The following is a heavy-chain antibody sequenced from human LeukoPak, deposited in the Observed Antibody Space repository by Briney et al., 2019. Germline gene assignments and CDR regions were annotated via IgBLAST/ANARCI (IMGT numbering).Heavy chain of an antibody. CDR3: ARDSYPITMVRGRGIGY. CDR2: INPNSGGT. J-gene: IGHJ4*02. D-gene: IGHD3-10*01. Sequence: ASVKVSCKASGYTFTGYYMHWVRQAPGQGLEWMGWINPNSGGTNYAQKFQGWVTMTRDTSISTAYMELSRLRSDDTAVYYCARDSYPITMVRGRGIGYWGQGTLVTVSS. CDR1: GYTFTGYY. V-gene: IGHV1-2*04.